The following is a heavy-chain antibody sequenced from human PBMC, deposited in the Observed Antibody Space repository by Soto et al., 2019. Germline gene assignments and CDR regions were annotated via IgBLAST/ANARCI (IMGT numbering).Heavy chain of an antibody. D-gene: IGHD6-13*01. CDR3: TRVVSSREGYYYYGMDV. Sequence: PGGSLRLSCTASGFTFGDYAMSWVRQAPGKGLEWVGFIRSKAYGGTTEYAASVKGRFTISRDDSKSIAYLQMNSLKTEDTAVYYCTRVVSSREGYYYYGMDVWGQGTTVTVS. CDR1: GFTFGDYA. CDR2: IRSKAYGGTT. J-gene: IGHJ6*02. V-gene: IGHV3-49*04.